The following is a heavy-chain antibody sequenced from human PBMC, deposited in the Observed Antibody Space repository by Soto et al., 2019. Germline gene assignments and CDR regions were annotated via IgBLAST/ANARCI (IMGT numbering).Heavy chain of an antibody. CDR3: ATPRHRGKDGFDY. J-gene: IGHJ4*02. Sequence: QVQLVQSGPEVQKPGSSVKVSCKASGGTFNNFAISWVRQAPGQGLEWLGGHIPISGSANYALKFQDRLTINADKSTSTAYMELRSLASEDTAVYFCATPRHRGKDGFDYWGQGTLVTVSS. CDR1: GGTFNNFA. CDR2: HIPISGSA. V-gene: IGHV1-69*06.